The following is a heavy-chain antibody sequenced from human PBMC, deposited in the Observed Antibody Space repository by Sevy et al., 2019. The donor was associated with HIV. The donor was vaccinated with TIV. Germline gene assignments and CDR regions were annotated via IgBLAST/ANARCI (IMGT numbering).Heavy chain of an antibody. V-gene: IGHV3-7*03. CDR1: EFTFSRYW. CDR2: INQDGSQE. D-gene: IGHD2-21*01. Sequence: GGSLRLSCATSEFTFSRYWMTWVRQAPGKGLEWVVYINQDGSQESYVDSVKGRFTISRDNSKNSLFLQMNSLRAEDTAVYYCARAGPLGDLDHFDRWGQGTLVTVSS. J-gene: IGHJ4*02. CDR3: ARAGPLGDLDHFDR.